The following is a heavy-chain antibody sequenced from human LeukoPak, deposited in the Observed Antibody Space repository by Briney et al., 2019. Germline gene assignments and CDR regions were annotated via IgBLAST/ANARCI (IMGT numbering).Heavy chain of an antibody. J-gene: IGHJ3*02. V-gene: IGHV4-59*01. CDR2: NSYSGST. CDR3: AQNWGSYAFDI. CDR1: SGSISSYY. Sequence: KPSETLSLTCTVSSGSISSYYWSWIRQPPGKGLEWIGYNSYSGSTNYNPSLRSRVTISLDTSKNQFSLKLTSVTAADTAVYYCAQNWGSYAFDIWGQGTMVTVSS. D-gene: IGHD7-27*01.